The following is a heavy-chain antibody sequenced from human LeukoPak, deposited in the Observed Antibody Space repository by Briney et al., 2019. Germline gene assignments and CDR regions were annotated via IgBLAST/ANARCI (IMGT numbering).Heavy chain of an antibody. Sequence: GESLKISCKGSRYIFSTYCVVWVRQMPGKGLEWMGIICPADSDITYSPSFRGQVTMSTDESTNTAYLQWSSLKASDTAMYYCARRAYCGGDCTSAYYDYFAMDVWGQGTTATVSS. CDR1: RYIFSTYC. CDR2: ICPADSDI. D-gene: IGHD2-21*02. V-gene: IGHV5-51*01. J-gene: IGHJ6*02. CDR3: ARRAYCGGDCTSAYYDYFAMDV.